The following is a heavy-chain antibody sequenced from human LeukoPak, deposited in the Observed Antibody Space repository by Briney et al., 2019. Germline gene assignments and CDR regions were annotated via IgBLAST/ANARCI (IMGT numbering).Heavy chain of an antibody. D-gene: IGHD2-2*01. CDR1: NGSFSDYY. CDR2: INHSGTT. J-gene: IGHJ5*02. CDR3: ARPVVVPAAISQIGYNWFDP. Sequence: SETLSLTCAVYNGSFSDYYWTWIRQPPGKGLEWIGEINHSGTTNYNPSLKSRVTISLDTSKNQFSLKLSSVTAADTAVYYCARPVVVPAAISQIGYNWFDPWGQGTLVTVSS. V-gene: IGHV4-34*01.